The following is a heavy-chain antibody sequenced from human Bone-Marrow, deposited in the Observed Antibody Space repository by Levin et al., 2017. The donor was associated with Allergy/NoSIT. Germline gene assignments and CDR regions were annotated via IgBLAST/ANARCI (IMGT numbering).Heavy chain of an antibody. CDR3: AREYYYDSSGYYPIDF. V-gene: IGHV3-21*06. Sequence: TGGSLRLSCAASGFIFRSYYMNWVRQAPGKGLELVSSISPSGIDIYYADSVKGRFTISRDNDGNSLSLQMSRLGAEDTAVYYCAREYYYDSSGYYPIDFWGHGTLVTVSS. CDR1: GFIFRSYY. CDR2: ISPSGIDI. D-gene: IGHD3-22*01. J-gene: IGHJ4*01.